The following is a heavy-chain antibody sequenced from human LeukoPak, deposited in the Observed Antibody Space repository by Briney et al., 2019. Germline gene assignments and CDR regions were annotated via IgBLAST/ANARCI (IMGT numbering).Heavy chain of an antibody. CDR2: INGDGLTA. D-gene: IGHD5-24*01. CDR3: AKGLHGVSFFFDY. V-gene: IGHV3-43*02. CDR1: GFTFRDYS. Sequence: GGSLRLSCAASGFTFRDYSMHWVRQTPGKGLEWVSLINGDGLTAHYGDSVRGRFTISRNNSKNSLYLQMNGLRTEDTAFYYCAKGLHGVSFFFDYWGRGTLVTVSS. J-gene: IGHJ4*02.